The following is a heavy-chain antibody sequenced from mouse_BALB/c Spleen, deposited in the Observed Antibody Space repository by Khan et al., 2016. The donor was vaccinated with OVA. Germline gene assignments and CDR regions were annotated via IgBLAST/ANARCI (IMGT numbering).Heavy chain of an antibody. V-gene: IGHV3-2*02. D-gene: IGHD1-1*01. CDR3: ARDCGSSYLFFDY. Sequence: EVQLQESGPGLVKPSQSLSFTCTVTGYSITSDYAWNWIWQFPGNKLEWMAYITYSGNTGYNPSLKGRISITRDTSKNQFFLQLNSVTTEDTATYYCARDCGSSYLFFDYWGRGTTLTVSS. CDR1: GYSITSDYA. CDR2: ITYSGNT. J-gene: IGHJ2*01.